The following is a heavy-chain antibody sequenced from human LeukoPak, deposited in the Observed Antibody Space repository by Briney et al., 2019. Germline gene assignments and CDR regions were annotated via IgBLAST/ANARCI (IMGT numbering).Heavy chain of an antibody. V-gene: IGHV3-23*01. CDR1: GFTFSSYA. D-gene: IGHD3-22*01. CDR3: AKGETMMDGGFDY. J-gene: IGHJ4*02. CDR2: ISGSGGST. Sequence: PGGSLRLSCAPSGFTFSSYAMGWVRQAPGKGLEWVSAISGSGGSTYYADSVKGRFTISRDNSKNTLYLQMNSLRAEDTAVYYCAKGETMMDGGFDYWGQGTLVTVSS.